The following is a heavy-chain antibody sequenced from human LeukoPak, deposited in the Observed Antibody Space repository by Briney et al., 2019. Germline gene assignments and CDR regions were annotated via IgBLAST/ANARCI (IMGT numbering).Heavy chain of an antibody. D-gene: IGHD2-21*01. Sequence: GGSLRLSCAAPGFTFSRYWMTWVRQAPGKGLEWVANINQDGSEKYYVDSVKGRFTISRDNGKNSLYLQMNSLRAEDTAVYYCTRGYCGYTSCSPPPDSWGQGTLVTVSS. CDR1: GFTFSRYW. V-gene: IGHV3-7*01. J-gene: IGHJ4*02. CDR3: TRGYCGYTSCSPPPDS. CDR2: INQDGSEK.